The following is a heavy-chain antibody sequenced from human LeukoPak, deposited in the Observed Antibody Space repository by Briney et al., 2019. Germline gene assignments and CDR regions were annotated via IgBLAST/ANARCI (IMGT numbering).Heavy chain of an antibody. CDR1: GGSFSSGSYY. CDR3: ARDRYCSSTSCYWDYYYGMDV. CDR2: IYYSGST. D-gene: IGHD2-2*01. J-gene: IGHJ6*02. V-gene: IGHV4-61*01. Sequence: SETLSLTCTVSGGSFSSGSYYWSWIRQPPGKGLEWIGYIYYSGSTNYNPSLKSRVTISVDTSENQFSLKLSSVTAADTAVYYCARDRYCSSTSCYWDYYYGMDVWGQGTTVTVSS.